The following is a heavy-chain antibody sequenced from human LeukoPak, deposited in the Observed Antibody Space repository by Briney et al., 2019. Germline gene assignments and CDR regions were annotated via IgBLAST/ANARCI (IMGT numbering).Heavy chain of an antibody. CDR3: ARSGGYYPFDY. V-gene: IGHV4-39*01. CDR2: TYYSGST. J-gene: IGHJ4*02. CDR1: GGSISSGSYY. Sequence: SETLSLTCTVSGGSISSGSYYWSWIRQPPGKGLEWIGSTYYSGSTYYNPSLKSRVTISVDTSKNQFSLKLSSVTAADTAVYYCARSGGYYPFDYWGQGTLVTVSS. D-gene: IGHD3-3*01.